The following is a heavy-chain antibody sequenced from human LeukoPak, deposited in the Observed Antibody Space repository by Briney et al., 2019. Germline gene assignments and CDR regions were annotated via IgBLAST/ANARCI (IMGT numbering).Heavy chain of an antibody. CDR1: GFTFSSYW. J-gene: IGHJ3*02. Sequence: GGSLRLSCAASGFTFSSYWMHWVRQVPGKGLVWVSRISSDGSSTSYADSVKGRFTISRDNAKNTLYVQMNSLRAEDTAVYYCSTGSGHAFDIWGRGTMVTVSS. CDR2: ISSDGSST. V-gene: IGHV3-74*01. CDR3: STGSGHAFDI. D-gene: IGHD3-10*01.